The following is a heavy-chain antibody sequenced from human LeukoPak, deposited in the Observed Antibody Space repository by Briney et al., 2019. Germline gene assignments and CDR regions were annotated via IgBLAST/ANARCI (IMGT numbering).Heavy chain of an antibody. CDR3: ARDTGTVVDY. Sequence: SETLSLTCTVSGDSISSGDYYWSWIRQPPGKGLEWIGYIYYSGSTNYNPSLKSRVTTSVDTSKNQFSLKLSSVTAADTAVYYCARDTGTVVDYWGQGTLVTVSS. CDR2: IYYSGST. J-gene: IGHJ4*02. V-gene: IGHV4-61*08. D-gene: IGHD4-23*01. CDR1: GDSISSGDYY.